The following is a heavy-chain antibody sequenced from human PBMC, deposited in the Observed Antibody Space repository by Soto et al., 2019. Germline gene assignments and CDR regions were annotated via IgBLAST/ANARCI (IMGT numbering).Heavy chain of an antibody. V-gene: IGHV4-34*01. Sequence: QVQLQQWGAGLLKPSETLSLTCAVYGGSFSGYYWSWIRQPPGKGLEWIGEINHSGSTNYNPSLKSRVTISIDTSKNPFSLKLSSVTAADTAVYYCARVRGDGSVADYYYYMDVWGKGTTVTVSS. CDR2: INHSGST. CDR1: GGSFSGYY. J-gene: IGHJ6*03. D-gene: IGHD3-10*01. CDR3: ARVRGDGSVADYYYYMDV.